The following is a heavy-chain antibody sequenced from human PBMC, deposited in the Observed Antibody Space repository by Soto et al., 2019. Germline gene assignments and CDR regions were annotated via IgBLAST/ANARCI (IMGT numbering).Heavy chain of an antibody. Sequence: QVQLVQSGAEVKKPGSSVKVSCKASGGTFSSYAISWVRQAPGQGLEWMGGIIPIFGTANSAQKFQGRVKITADESTSTAYMEVSSLRSEDKAVYYCAREGDYYVSSGYNFAAFDIWGQGTMVTVSS. J-gene: IGHJ3*02. D-gene: IGHD3-22*01. V-gene: IGHV1-69*01. CDR2: IIPIFGTA. CDR3: AREGDYYVSSGYNFAAFDI. CDR1: GGTFSSYA.